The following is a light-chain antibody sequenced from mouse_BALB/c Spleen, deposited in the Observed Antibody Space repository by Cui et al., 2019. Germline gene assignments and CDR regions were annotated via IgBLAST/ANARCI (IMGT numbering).Light chain of an antibody. CDR2: CAS. CDR1: QSLLNSGNQKNY. J-gene: IGKJ2*01. CDR3: QNDYSYPYT. Sequence: DIVMTQSPSSLTVTAGEKVTMSCKSSQSLLNSGNQKNYLTWYQQKPGQPPKLLIYCASTRESGVPDRFTGSGSGTDFTLTISSVQAEDLAVYYCQNDYSYPYTFGGGTKLEIK. V-gene: IGKV8-19*01.